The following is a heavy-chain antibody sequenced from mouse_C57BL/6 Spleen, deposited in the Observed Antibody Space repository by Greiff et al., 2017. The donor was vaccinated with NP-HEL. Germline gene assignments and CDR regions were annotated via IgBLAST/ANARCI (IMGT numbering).Heavy chain of an antibody. CDR1: GYSFTGYF. V-gene: IGHV1-20*01. D-gene: IGHD1-1*01. CDR2: INPYNGDT. J-gene: IGHJ1*03. CDR3: ASEDYYGRPVDV. Sequence: EVKLVESGPELVKPGDSVKISCKASGYSFTGYFMNWVMQSHGKSLEWIGRINPYNGDTFYNQKFKGKATLTVDKSSSTAHMELRSLTSEDSAVYYGASEDYYGRPVDVWGTGTTVTVSS.